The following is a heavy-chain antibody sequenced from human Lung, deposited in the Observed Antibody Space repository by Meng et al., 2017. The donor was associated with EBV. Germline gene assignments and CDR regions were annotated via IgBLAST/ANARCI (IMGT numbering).Heavy chain of an antibody. Sequence: VKLQESVPGLVTPSQTLYLTCTVSGGSISSGDYYWSWIRQPPGKGLEWIGYIYYSGSTYYNPSLKSRVTISVDTSKNQFSLKLSSVTAADTAVYYCARLRLVWMFDYWGQGALVTVSS. CDR2: IYYSGST. CDR3: ARLRLVWMFDY. D-gene: IGHD6-19*01. V-gene: IGHV4-30-4*01. CDR1: GGSISSGDYY. J-gene: IGHJ4*02.